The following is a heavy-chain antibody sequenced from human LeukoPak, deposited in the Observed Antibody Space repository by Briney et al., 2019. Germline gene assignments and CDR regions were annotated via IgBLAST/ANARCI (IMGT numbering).Heavy chain of an antibody. Sequence: GGSLRLSCAASGFTFSSYWMHWVRQAPGTGLVWVSRVNSDGSSTNYADSVKGRFTIYRDNAKNTLYLQMNSLRDEDTAVYYCVWQPALAAAGALDYWGQGTLVTVSS. D-gene: IGHD6-13*01. CDR2: VNSDGSST. V-gene: IGHV3-74*01. CDR1: GFTFSSYW. CDR3: VWQPALAAAGALDY. J-gene: IGHJ4*02.